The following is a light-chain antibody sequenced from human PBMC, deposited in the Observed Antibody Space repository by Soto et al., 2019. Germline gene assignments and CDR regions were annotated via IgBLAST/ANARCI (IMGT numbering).Light chain of an antibody. J-gene: IGKJ1*01. Sequence: EIVVTQSPATLSVSPGERVTLSCRASQSVSSSLAWYQQRPGQAPRLLIYDTSTRAAGISARFSGSGSGTEFTLTISSLQSEDFAVYYCQQYNNWWTFGQGTKVEIK. CDR2: DTS. V-gene: IGKV3-15*01. CDR1: QSVSSS. CDR3: QQYNNWWT.